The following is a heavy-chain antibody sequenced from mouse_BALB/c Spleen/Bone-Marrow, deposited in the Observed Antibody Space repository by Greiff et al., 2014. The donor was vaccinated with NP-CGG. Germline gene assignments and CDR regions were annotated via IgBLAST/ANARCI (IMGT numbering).Heavy chain of an antibody. CDR2: ICPGEST. J-gene: IGHJ1*01. V-gene: IGHV2-9*02. Sequence: LQESGAGLVTPSPSLSISCTVSGFSLTNYCVHWVRQPPGKGLEWMGVICPGESTNYNSALLSRLRISKANSKNQVFLKMNSLQTDDIAMYYCARVYIWYFDVWGAGTTVTVSS. CDR3: ARVYIWYFDV. D-gene: IGHD1-3*01. CDR1: GFSLTNYC.